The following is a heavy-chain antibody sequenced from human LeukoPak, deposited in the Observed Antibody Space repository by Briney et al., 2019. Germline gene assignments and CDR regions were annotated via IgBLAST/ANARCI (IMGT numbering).Heavy chain of an antibody. V-gene: IGHV3-11*04. J-gene: IGHJ6*03. CDR2: ITNSGSTT. Sequence: GGSLRLSCAASGFTFSVSWMSWVRQAPGKGLEWISYITNSGSTTFYADSVKGRFSISRDNANNSLFLQMNSLRAEDTAVYYCTRDVRLRHKYYYMDVWGKGTTVTVSS. CDR3: TRDVRLRHKYYYMDV. D-gene: IGHD4-17*01. CDR1: GFTFSVSW.